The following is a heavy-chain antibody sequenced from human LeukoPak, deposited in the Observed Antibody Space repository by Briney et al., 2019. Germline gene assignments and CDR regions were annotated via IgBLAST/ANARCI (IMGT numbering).Heavy chain of an antibody. J-gene: IGHJ5*02. Sequence: KSSETLSLTCTVSGGCISSYYWSWIRQPAGKGLECIGRIYTSGSTNYNPSLKSRVTMSVDTSKNQFSLKLSSVTAADTAVYYWAREGLNMVRGVIPKEAWGWFDPWGQGTLVTVSS. CDR2: IYTSGST. V-gene: IGHV4-4*07. D-gene: IGHD3-10*01. CDR3: AREGLNMVRGVIPKEAWGWFDP. CDR1: GGCISSYY.